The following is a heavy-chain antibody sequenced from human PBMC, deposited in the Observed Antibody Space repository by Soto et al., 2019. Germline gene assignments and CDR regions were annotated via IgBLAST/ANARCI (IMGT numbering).Heavy chain of an antibody. CDR2: MNPNSGNT. Sequence: ASVKVSCRASGYTFTSYDINWVRQATGQGLEWMGWMNPNSGNTGYAQKFQGRVTMTRNTSISTAYMELSSLRSEDTAVYYCARAIRKKDIVVVVAATSGVYYYYMDVWGKGTTVTAP. CDR1: GYTFTSYD. J-gene: IGHJ6*03. V-gene: IGHV1-8*01. D-gene: IGHD2-15*01. CDR3: ARAIRKKDIVVVVAATSGVYYYYMDV.